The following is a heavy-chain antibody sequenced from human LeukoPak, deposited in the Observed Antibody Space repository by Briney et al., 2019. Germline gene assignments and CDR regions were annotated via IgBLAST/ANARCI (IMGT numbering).Heavy chain of an antibody. CDR2: IVHSGNT. J-gene: IGHJ3*02. Sequence: PSETLSLTCAVYGGSFSGYYWSWIRQPPGKGLEWIGEIVHSGNTKYNPSLKSRVTISVDTSKNQFSLNLTSVTAADTAVYYCARFGSSTWYKGAFDIWSQGTMVTVAS. D-gene: IGHD6-13*01. CDR1: GGSFSGYY. V-gene: IGHV4-34*12. CDR3: ARFGSSTWYKGAFDI.